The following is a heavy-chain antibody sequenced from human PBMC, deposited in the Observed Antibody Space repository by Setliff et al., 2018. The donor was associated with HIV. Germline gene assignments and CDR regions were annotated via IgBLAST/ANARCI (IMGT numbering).Heavy chain of an antibody. CDR1: GYSFTNHY. J-gene: IGHJ3*02. V-gene: IGHV1-46*01. CDR2: INPTGGST. Sequence: GASVKVSCKPSGYSFTNHYMHWVRQAPGQGLEWMGVINPTGGSTRNTQKFQGRVAMTRDTSTSTVYVELSSLRSEDTAVYYCASAGAWQRNALDIWGQGTMVTV. D-gene: IGHD5-12*01. CDR3: ASAGAWQRNALDI.